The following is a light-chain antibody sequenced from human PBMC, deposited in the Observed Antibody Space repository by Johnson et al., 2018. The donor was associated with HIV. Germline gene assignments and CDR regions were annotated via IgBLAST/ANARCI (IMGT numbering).Light chain of an antibody. Sequence: HSVLTQPPSVSAAPGQKVTISCSGSSSNIGNNYVSWYQQLPGTAPKLLIYENNKRPPGIPDRFSASKSGTSATLGITGLQTGDEADYYCGTWDSSLSAHYVFGTVTKITVL. J-gene: IGLJ1*01. V-gene: IGLV1-51*02. CDR1: SSNIGNNY. CDR2: ENN. CDR3: GTWDSSLSAHYV.